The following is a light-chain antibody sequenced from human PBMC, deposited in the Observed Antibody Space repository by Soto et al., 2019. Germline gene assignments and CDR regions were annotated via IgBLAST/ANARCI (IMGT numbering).Light chain of an antibody. Sequence: DIQVTQSPPSLSSSVLDRFTITCRATQDTRNYLNWYQVKPGKAPKLLIYDGSNLEIGVPSRFGGSASGTDFTFTISDLQPEDVATYYCQQYESLPYTFGQGTKVDIK. CDR2: DGS. CDR1: QDTRNY. V-gene: IGKV1-33*01. CDR3: QQYESLPYT. J-gene: IGKJ2*01.